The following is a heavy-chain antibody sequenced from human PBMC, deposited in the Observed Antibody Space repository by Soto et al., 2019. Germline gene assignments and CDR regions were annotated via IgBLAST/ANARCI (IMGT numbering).Heavy chain of an antibody. CDR2: INSDGSTT. D-gene: IGHD6-19*01. CDR3: ARGYSSGPDY. J-gene: IGHJ4*02. V-gene: IGHV3-74*01. Sequence: EVQLVESGGGLVQPGGSLRLSCAASGFTFSNHWMHWVRQAPGKGLEWVSRINSDGSTTTYADSVKGRFTIFRHNAQNTLYPQLNSLRAEDPALYYCARGYSSGPDYWGQGTLVTVSS. CDR1: GFTFSNHW.